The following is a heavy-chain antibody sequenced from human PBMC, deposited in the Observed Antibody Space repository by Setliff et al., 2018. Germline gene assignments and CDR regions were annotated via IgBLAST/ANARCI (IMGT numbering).Heavy chain of an antibody. CDR1: GFTFSNAW. CDR2: IKSGGTP. V-gene: IGHV3-15*01. Sequence: SLTISCAASGFTFSNAWMSWVRQIPGKGLEWVGRIKSGGTPEYAAPVIGRFTISRDDSRNTLDLQLNSLESEETAVYYCTTYLLGGYNYGVVAYWGQGSLVTVSS. CDR3: TTYLLGGYNYGVVAY. J-gene: IGHJ4*02. D-gene: IGHD5-18*01.